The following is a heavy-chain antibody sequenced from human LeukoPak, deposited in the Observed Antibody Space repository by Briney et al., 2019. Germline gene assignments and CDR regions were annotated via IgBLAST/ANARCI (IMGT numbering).Heavy chain of an antibody. J-gene: IGHJ4*02. CDR2: ISTDGNNE. V-gene: IGHV3-30*03. D-gene: IGHD6-13*01. CDR1: GFSFTMYG. Sequence: PGRPLRLSCAASGFSFTMYGIHWVRRAPGKGLEWVAVISTDGNNEYYANSVKGRFTISRDNSKNTLYLQMNSLRVEDTAVYYCARDREAAADLGYWGQGTLVTVFS. CDR3: ARDREAAADLGY.